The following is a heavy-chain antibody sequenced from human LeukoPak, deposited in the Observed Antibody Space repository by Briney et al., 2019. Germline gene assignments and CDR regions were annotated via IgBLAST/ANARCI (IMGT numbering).Heavy chain of an antibody. D-gene: IGHD2-15*01. J-gene: IGHJ4*02. CDR2: IYPGDSDT. Sequence: GESLKISCKGSGYSFTSYWIGWVRQMPGKGLEWMGIIYPGDSDTRYSPSFQGQVTISADKSISTAYLQWSSLKASDTAMYYCARSGGSDEGPDYFDYWCQGTLVTVSS. V-gene: IGHV5-51*01. CDR1: GYSFTSYW. CDR3: ARSGGSDEGPDYFDY.